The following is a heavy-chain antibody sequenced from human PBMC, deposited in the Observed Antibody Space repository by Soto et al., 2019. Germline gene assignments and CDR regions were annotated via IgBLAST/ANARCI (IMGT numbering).Heavy chain of an antibody. Sequence: SETLSLTCAVYGGSFSGYYWSWIRQPPGKGLEWIGEINHSGSTNYNPSLKRRVTISVDTSKNQFSLKLSSVTAADTAVYYCARGRGIAAAGRFWVDWSMDVWGQGTTVTVSS. J-gene: IGHJ6*02. CDR1: GGSFSGYY. CDR3: ARGRGIAAAGRFWVDWSMDV. CDR2: INHSGST. V-gene: IGHV4-34*01. D-gene: IGHD6-13*01.